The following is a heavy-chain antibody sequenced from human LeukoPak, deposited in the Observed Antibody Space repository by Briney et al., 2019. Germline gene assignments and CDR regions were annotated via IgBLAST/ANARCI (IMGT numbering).Heavy chain of an antibody. CDR1: GYTFTGYN. D-gene: IGHD3-10*01. Sequence: ASVKVSCKASGYTFTGYNMHWVRQAPGQGLEWMGWVNPNSGDTKYAQKFQGRVTMTRDTSISTAYMELSRLKSDDTALYYCAREIGSGSFLDNWGQGTLVTVSS. J-gene: IGHJ4*02. V-gene: IGHV1-2*02. CDR3: AREIGSGSFLDN. CDR2: VNPNSGDT.